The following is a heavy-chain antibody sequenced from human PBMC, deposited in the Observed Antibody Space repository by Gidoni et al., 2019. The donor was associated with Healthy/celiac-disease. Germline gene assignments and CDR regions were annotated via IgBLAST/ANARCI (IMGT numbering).Heavy chain of an antibody. D-gene: IGHD3-3*01. CDR2: ISSSSSYI. CDR3: ARDLGEVFGVVINWFDP. CDR1: GFSFSSYS. Sequence: EVQLVESGGGLVKPGGSLRLSCAASGFSFSSYSMNWVRQAPGKGLEWVSSISSSSSYIYYADSVKGRFTISRDNAKNSLYLQMNSLRAEDTAVYYCARDLGEVFGVVINWFDPWGQGTLVTVSS. J-gene: IGHJ5*02. V-gene: IGHV3-21*01.